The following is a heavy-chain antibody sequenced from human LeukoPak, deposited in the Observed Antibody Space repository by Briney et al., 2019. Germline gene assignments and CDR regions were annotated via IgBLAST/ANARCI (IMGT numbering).Heavy chain of an antibody. Sequence: GGSLRLSCAASAFTFSSYAMSWVRQAPGKGLEWVSSISTSDGTTYYADSVKGRFTISRDNSKNTLYLQMNSLRAEDAAIYYCAKGRTGFSYGYGIDYWGQGTLVTVSS. CDR3: AKGRTGFSYGYGIDY. CDR2: ISTSDGTT. CDR1: AFTFSSYA. J-gene: IGHJ4*02. V-gene: IGHV3-23*01. D-gene: IGHD5-18*01.